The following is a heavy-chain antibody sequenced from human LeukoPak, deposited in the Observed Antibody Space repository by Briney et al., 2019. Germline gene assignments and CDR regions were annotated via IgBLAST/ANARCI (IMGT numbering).Heavy chain of an antibody. J-gene: IGHJ4*02. V-gene: IGHV3-21*04. CDR2: ISSSSSYI. D-gene: IGHD3-3*01. CDR1: GFTFSSYS. CDR3: AKDLHDFWSGFALDY. Sequence: GGSLRLSCAASGFTFSSYSMNWVRQAPGKGLEWVSSISSSSSYIYYADSVKGRFTIPRDNSKNTLYLQMNSLRAEDTAVYYCAKDLHDFWSGFALDYWGQGTLVTVSS.